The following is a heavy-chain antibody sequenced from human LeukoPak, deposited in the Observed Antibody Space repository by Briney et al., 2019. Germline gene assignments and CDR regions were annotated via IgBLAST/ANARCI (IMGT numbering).Heavy chain of an antibody. CDR1: GGSISSYY. D-gene: IGHD3-10*01. V-gene: IGHV4-4*07. J-gene: IGHJ4*02. CDR2: IYTSGST. CDR3: ARHTPHYYGSGSFLDY. Sequence: SETLSLTCTVSGGSISSYYWSWIRQPAGKGLEWIGRIYTSGSTNYNPSLKSRVTMSVDTSKNQFSLKLSSVTAADTAVYYCARHTPHYYGSGSFLDYWGQGTLVTVSS.